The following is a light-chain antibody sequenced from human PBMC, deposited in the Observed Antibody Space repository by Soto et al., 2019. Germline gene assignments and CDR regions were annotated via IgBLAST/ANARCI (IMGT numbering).Light chain of an antibody. J-gene: IGLJ2*01. Sequence: QSALTQPASVSGSPGQSITISCTGTSSDVGGYNYVSWYQQHPGKAPKLMIYDVNNRPSGASNRFSGSKSGNTASLTISGLQAEDEADYYCSSYTGSSTYVVFGGGTKLTVL. CDR2: DVN. CDR3: SSYTGSSTYVV. CDR1: SSDVGGYNY. V-gene: IGLV2-14*03.